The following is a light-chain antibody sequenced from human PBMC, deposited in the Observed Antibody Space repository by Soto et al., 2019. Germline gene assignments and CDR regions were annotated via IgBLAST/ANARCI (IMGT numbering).Light chain of an antibody. J-gene: IGKJ5*01. CDR2: GAS. Sequence: QAPGNPSFSPGERATPSLRASQSVSSSYLAWYQQKPGQAPRLLIYGASSRATGIPDRFSGSGSGTDFTLTISSLEPEDFAVYYCQQQGRSWITFGQGTRLEIK. CDR3: QQQGRSWIT. CDR1: QSVSSSY. V-gene: IGKV3-20*01.